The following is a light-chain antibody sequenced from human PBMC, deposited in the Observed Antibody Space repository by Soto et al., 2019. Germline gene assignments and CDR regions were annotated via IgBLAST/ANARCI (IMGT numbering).Light chain of an antibody. Sequence: QSVLTQPPSVSGAPGQRVTISCTGSSSNIGAGYDVHWYQQLPGTAPKLLINGDSNRLSGVPDRFSGSKSGASASLAINGLQAEDEADYYCSSYGGSKVFGGGTKLTVL. CDR2: GDS. CDR3: SSYGGSKV. V-gene: IGLV1-40*01. J-gene: IGLJ2*01. CDR1: SSNIGAGYD.